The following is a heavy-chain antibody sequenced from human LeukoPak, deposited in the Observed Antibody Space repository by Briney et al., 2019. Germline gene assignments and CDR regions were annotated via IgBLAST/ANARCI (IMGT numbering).Heavy chain of an antibody. CDR3: ARDYNSVTHWFFDL. D-gene: IGHD4-17*01. CDR2: LYNSGST. CDR1: GGAFSGYS. Sequence: SSETLSLTCAVYGGAFSGYSWSWIRQPPGKGLEWIGTLYNSGSTTYNPSLKSRITISVDTSKNQFSLKLASVTAADTAVYYCARDYNSVTHWFFDLWGRGTLVTVSP. V-gene: IGHV4-59*01. J-gene: IGHJ2*01.